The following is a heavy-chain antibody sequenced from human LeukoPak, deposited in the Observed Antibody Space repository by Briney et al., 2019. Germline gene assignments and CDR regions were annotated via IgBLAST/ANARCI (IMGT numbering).Heavy chain of an antibody. J-gene: IGHJ4*02. CDR3: ARDVQSDY. CDR2: ISSNGGST. V-gene: IGHV3-64*01. CDR1: GFAFSSYA. Sequence: PGGSLRLSCAASGFAFSSYAMHWVHQAPGKGLEYVSAISSNGGSTYYANSVKGRFTISRDNSKNTLYLQMGSLRAEDMAVYYCARDVQSDYWGQGTLVTVSS.